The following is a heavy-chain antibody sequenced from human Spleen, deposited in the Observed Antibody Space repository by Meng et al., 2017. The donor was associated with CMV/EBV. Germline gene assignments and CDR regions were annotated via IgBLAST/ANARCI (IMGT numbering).Heavy chain of an antibody. D-gene: IGHD2-2*02. V-gene: IGHV1-69*05. Sequence: SVKVSCKASGYTFSGSYIHWVRQAPGQGLEWVGGIIPLFGIANYAQKFQGRVTITTDESTSTAYMSLSSLRSEDTAVYYCARDRTGDCSSTSCYNFYYYYGMDVWGQGTTVTVSS. J-gene: IGHJ6*02. CDR2: IIPLFGIA. CDR3: ARDRTGDCSSTSCYNFYYYYGMDV. CDR1: GYTFSGSY.